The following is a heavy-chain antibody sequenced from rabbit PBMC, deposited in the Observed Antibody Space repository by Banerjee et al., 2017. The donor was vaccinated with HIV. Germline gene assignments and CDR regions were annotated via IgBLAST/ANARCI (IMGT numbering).Heavy chain of an antibody. V-gene: IGHV1S45*01. CDR1: GFSFSSGYD. CDR2: IYTGSSGST. D-gene: IGHD4-1*01. CDR3: ARDLAGITGWNFGL. Sequence: QEQLEESGGDLVKPEGSLTLTCTASGFSFSSGYDMSWVRQAPGKGLEWIACIYTGSSGSTYYASWAKGRFTISKTSSTTVTLQMTSLTAADTATYFCARDLAGITGWNFGLWGQGTLVTVS. J-gene: IGHJ4*01.